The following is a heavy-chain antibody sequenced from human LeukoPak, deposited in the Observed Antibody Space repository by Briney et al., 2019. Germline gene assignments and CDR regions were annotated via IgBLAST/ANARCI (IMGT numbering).Heavy chain of an antibody. J-gene: IGHJ4*02. CDR3: AKDPSPYYYDSSGYYNLFDY. CDR2: ISSSSSYI. D-gene: IGHD3-22*01. Sequence: GGSLRLSCAASGFTFSSYSMNWVRQAPGKGLEWVSSISSSSSYIYYADSVKGRFTISRDNAKNSLYLQMNSLRAEDTALYYCAKDPSPYYYDSSGYYNLFDYWGQGTLVTVSS. CDR1: GFTFSSYS. V-gene: IGHV3-21*04.